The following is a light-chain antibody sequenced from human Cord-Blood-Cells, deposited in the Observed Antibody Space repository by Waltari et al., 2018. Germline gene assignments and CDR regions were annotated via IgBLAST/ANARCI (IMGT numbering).Light chain of an antibody. CDR3: QPSYSTPLT. J-gene: IGKJ4*01. CDR1: QSISSY. CDR2: AAS. V-gene: IGKV1-39*01. Sequence: DIQMTQSPSSLSASVGDRVTITCRASQSISSYLNWYQQKPGKAPELLIYAASSLQSGVPSRFSGSGSGTDITLTISSLQPEDFETYYCQPSYSTPLTFGGGTKVEIK.